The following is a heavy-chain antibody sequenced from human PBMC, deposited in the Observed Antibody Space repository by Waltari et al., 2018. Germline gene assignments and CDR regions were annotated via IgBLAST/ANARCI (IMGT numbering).Heavy chain of an antibody. J-gene: IGHJ3*01. V-gene: IGHV3-74*03. CDR1: GFTFSRSW. Sequence: EVQLVESGGGLVQHGGSLRLSCAASGFTFSRSWIHWVRQFPGKGLMWVARSNNDGSSTVYADSVKGRFTISRDDAKNTVSLQMNNLSAEDTALYYCARAGLLGAFDVWGQGTMVTVSS. CDR2: SNNDGSST. D-gene: IGHD2-15*01. CDR3: ARAGLLGAFDV.